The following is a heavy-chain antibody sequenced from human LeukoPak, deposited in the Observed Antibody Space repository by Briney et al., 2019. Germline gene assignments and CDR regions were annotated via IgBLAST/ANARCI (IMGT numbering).Heavy chain of an antibody. D-gene: IGHD1-26*01. CDR3: ASSPSFGGVGATLDY. J-gene: IGHJ4*02. Sequence: SETLSLTCTVSGGSISSGSYYWSWIRQPAGKGLEWIGRIYTSGSTNYNPSLKSRVTISVDTSKNQFSLKLSSVTAADTAVYYCASSPSFGGVGATLDYWGQGTLVTVSS. CDR2: IYTSGST. V-gene: IGHV4-61*02. CDR1: GGSISSGSYY.